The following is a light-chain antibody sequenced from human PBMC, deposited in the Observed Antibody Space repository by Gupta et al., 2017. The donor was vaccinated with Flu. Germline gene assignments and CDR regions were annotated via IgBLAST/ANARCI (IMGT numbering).Light chain of an antibody. J-gene: IGLJ1*01. CDR2: EVS. CDR3: RSDAGGNGCV. V-gene: IGLV2-8*01. CDR1: HSDVGIYNY. Sequence: SALTQPPSASGSPGQSVTISCTGTHSDVGIYNYVSWYQQHPGKAPKLIIFEVSRRPAGVPGRFSASKSGNTASLTVSGLTEEEEADYYCRSDAGGNGCVFGTGTKLTV.